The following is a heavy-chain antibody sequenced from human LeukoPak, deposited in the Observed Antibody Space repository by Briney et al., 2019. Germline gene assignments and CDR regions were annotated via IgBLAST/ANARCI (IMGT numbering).Heavy chain of an antibody. D-gene: IGHD2-21*02. J-gene: IGHJ6*02. Sequence: PSETLSLTCTVSGGSISSSSYYWGWIRQPPGKGLEWIGSIYYSGSTYYNPSLKSRVTISVDTSKNQFSLKLSSVTAADTAVYYCARICGGDCYCYYYYGMDVWGQGTTVTVSS. V-gene: IGHV4-39*01. CDR2: IYYSGST. CDR3: ARICGGDCYCYYYYGMDV. CDR1: GGSISSSSYY.